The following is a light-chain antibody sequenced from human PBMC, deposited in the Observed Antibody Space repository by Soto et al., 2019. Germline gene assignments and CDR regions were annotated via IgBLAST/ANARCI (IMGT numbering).Light chain of an antibody. J-gene: IGKJ5*01. CDR2: AAS. CDR1: QGISSY. Sequence: IQLTQTQSFLSASVGDRVTITCRASQGISSYLAWYQQKPGKAPKLLIYAASTLQSGVPSRFSGSGSGTEFTLTISSLQPEDFATYYCQQLNSYPVTFGQGTRLEIK. CDR3: QQLNSYPVT. V-gene: IGKV1-9*01.